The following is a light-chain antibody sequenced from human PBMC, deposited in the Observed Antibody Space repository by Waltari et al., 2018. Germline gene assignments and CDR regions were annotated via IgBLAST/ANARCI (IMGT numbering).Light chain of an antibody. Sequence: QSVLTQAPSASGTPGRRVTISCSGSSSNIERNTVNWYQQLPGTAPKLLIYSNNQRPSGVPDRFSGSKSGTSAALAISGLQSEDEAEYSCAVWDDSLSGVVFGGGTKLTVL. CDR2: SNN. V-gene: IGLV1-44*01. CDR3: AVWDDSLSGVV. CDR1: SSNIERNT. J-gene: IGLJ2*01.